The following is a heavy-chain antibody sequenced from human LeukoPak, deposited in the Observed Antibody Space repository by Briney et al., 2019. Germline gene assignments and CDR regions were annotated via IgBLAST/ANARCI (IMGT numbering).Heavy chain of an antibody. D-gene: IGHD3-10*01. V-gene: IGHV3-21*01. CDR2: ISSGSTYT. CDR1: GFTFSSYG. Sequence: GGSLRLSCAASGFTFSSYGMNWVRQAPGKGLEWVSSISSGSTYTYYADSVKGRFTISRDNAKNSLYLQMNSLRAEDTAVYYCARDQGNYYGSGPYYMDVWGKGTTVTVSS. CDR3: ARDQGNYYGSGPYYMDV. J-gene: IGHJ6*03.